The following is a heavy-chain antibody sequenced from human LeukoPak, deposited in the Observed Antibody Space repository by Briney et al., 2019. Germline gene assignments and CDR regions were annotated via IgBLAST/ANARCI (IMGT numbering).Heavy chain of an antibody. CDR3: ARTWYSSGRRPYGY. V-gene: IGHV4-34*01. CDR2: INHSGST. CDR1: GGSFSGYY. J-gene: IGHJ4*02. Sequence: PSETLSLTCAVYGGSFSGYYWSWIRQPPGKGLEWIGEINHSGSTNYNPSLKSRVTISVDTSKNQFSLKLSSVTAADTAVYYCARTWYSSGRRPYGYWGQGTLVTVSS. D-gene: IGHD6-19*01.